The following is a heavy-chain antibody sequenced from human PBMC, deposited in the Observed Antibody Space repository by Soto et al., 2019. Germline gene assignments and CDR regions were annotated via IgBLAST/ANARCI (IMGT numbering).Heavy chain of an antibody. CDR2: ISGSPSST. CDR1: GFTFSTYA. D-gene: IGHD3-22*01. Sequence: GGSLRLSCAASGFTFSTYAMSWVRQTPGKGLEWVSAISGSPSSTYYADSVKGRFTISRDNSKKTLFLQMSSLRAEDTAVYYFAKDGSDSSGDLYYCGSRGQGTLVTVSS. CDR3: AKDGSDSSGDLYYCGS. V-gene: IGHV3-23*01. J-gene: IGHJ4*02.